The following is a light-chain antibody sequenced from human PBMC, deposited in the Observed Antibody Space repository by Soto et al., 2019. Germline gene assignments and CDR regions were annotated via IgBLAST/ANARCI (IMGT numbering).Light chain of an antibody. Sequence: EIVLTQSPGTLSLSPGERATLSCRASQSVNNNYLAWYQHKAGQAPRLLMYGASSRATGIPDRFSGSGSGTDFTLTISRLEPEDFAVYYCQQYGSSPRTFGPGTRVHIK. CDR1: QSVNNNY. CDR2: GAS. J-gene: IGKJ3*01. V-gene: IGKV3-20*01. CDR3: QQYGSSPRT.